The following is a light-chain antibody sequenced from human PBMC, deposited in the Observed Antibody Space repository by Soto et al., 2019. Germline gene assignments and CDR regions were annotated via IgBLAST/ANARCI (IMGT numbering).Light chain of an antibody. CDR1: QSVSSY. V-gene: IGKV3-11*01. J-gene: IGKJ2*03. CDR2: DAS. Sequence: EIVLTQSPATLSLSPGERATLSCRASQSVSSYLAWYQQKPGQAPRLLIYDASNRATGVPARFSCSGSGTDFTLTISSLEPEDFAVYYCQQRSSWYSFGQGTKLEIK. CDR3: QQRSSWYS.